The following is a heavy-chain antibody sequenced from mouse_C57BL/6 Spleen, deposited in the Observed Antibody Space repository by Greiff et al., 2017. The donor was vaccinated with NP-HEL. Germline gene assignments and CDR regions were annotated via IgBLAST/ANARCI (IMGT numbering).Heavy chain of an antibody. J-gene: IGHJ3*01. Sequence: EVKLLESGPGLVKPSQSLSLTCSVTGYSITSGYYWNWIRQFPGNKLEWMGYISYDGSNNYNPSLKNRISITRDTSKNQFFLKLNSVTTEDTATYYCAREPLIYDGYYGFAYWGQGTLVTVSA. CDR2: ISYDGSN. D-gene: IGHD2-3*01. CDR3: AREPLIYDGYYGFAY. V-gene: IGHV3-6*01. CDR1: GYSITSGYY.